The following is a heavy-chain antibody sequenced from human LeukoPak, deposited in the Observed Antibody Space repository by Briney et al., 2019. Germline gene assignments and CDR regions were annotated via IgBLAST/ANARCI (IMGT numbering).Heavy chain of an antibody. CDR1: GFTVSRSL. CDR3: ARGVGGYSDKQGYFDY. CDR2: IYSGGST. V-gene: IGHV3-66*01. J-gene: IGHJ4*02. Sequence: PAGGSLRLSCAASGFTVSRSLMSWVRQAPGKGLEWVSVIYSGGSTYYADSVKDRFTISRDNSKNTLYLQMNSLRAEDTAVYYCARGVGGYSDKQGYFDYWGQGTLVTVSS. D-gene: IGHD5-12*01.